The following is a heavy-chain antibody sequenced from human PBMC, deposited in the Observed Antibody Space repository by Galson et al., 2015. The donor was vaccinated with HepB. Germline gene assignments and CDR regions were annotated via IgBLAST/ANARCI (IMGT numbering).Heavy chain of an antibody. D-gene: IGHD5-18*01. Sequence: SLRLSCAASGFTFSGSAMHWVRQASGKGLEWVCRIRSKANSYATAYAASVKGRFTITREDSKNTGYLQMNSLKTEDTGVYYCTRHGGYSYGIFDYWGQGTLVTVSS. CDR3: TRHGGYSYGIFDY. CDR1: GFTFSGSA. CDR2: IRSKANSYAT. J-gene: IGHJ4*02. V-gene: IGHV3-73*01.